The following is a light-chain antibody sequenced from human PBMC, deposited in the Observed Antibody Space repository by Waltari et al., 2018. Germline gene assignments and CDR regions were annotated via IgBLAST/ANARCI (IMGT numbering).Light chain of an antibody. Sequence: EIVLTQSPGPLSLSPGERATRACRASQSVGRSLAWYQQKPAQAPRLLIYDASRRATGSPDRFSGSGSGTDFSLTISRLEPEDFAVYYCQHYVRLPATFGQGTKVEI. CDR3: QHYVRLPAT. J-gene: IGKJ1*01. CDR1: QSVGRS. V-gene: IGKV3-20*01. CDR2: DAS.